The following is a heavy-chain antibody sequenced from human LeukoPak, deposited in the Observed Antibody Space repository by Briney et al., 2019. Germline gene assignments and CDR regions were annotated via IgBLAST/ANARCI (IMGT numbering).Heavy chain of an antibody. Sequence: GGSLRLSCAASGFTFSSYWMSWVRQAPGKGLEWVANIKQDGGEIYYVDSVKGRFTISRDNAKNSLSLQMNSLRAEDTAVYYCAREGAATLYYYYYYMDVWGKGTTVTVSS. D-gene: IGHD6-13*01. CDR3: AREGAATLYYYYYYMDV. J-gene: IGHJ6*03. CDR2: IKQDGGEI. CDR1: GFTFSSYW. V-gene: IGHV3-7*01.